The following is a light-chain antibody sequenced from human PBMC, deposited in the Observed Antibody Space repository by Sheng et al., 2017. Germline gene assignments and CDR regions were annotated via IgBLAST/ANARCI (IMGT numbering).Light chain of an antibody. CDR1: SSDVGGYNY. CDR2: DVT. V-gene: IGLV2-14*03. Sequence: QSALTQPASVSGSPGQSITISCTGTSSDVGGYNYVSWYQQHPGKAPKLIIYDVTNRPSGVSNSFSGSKSGDTASLTISGLQAEDEADYYCNSYSSSSTLVVFGGGTKLTVL. CDR3: NSYSSSSTLVV. J-gene: IGLJ2*01.